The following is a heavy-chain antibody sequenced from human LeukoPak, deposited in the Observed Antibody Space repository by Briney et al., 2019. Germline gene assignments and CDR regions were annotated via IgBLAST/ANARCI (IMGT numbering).Heavy chain of an antibody. CDR2: IYTDGST. J-gene: IGHJ4*02. CDR1: GFTVSSNY. CDR3: ARSMTTVATSPYY. Sequence: GSLRLSCAASGFTVSSNYMSWVRQAPGKGLEWVSVIYTDGSTFYADSVKGRFTISRDNSKSTLYLQMNSLRAEDTAVYHCARSMTTVATSPYYWGQGTLVTVSS. V-gene: IGHV3-53*01. D-gene: IGHD4-17*01.